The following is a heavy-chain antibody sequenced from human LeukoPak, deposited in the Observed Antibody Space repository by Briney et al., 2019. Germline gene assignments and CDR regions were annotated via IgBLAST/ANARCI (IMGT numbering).Heavy chain of an antibody. CDR3: ARHCGSTSCYAPDY. J-gene: IGHJ4*02. V-gene: IGHV4-39*01. Sequence: PSETLSLTCTVSGGSISSSSYYWGWSRQPPGKGLEWIESIYYSGSTYYHPSLKSRVTISVDTSNTLFSLKLSSVTAADTAVYYCARHCGSTSCYAPDYWGQGTLVTVSS. CDR1: GGSISSSSYY. CDR2: IYYSGST. D-gene: IGHD2-2*01.